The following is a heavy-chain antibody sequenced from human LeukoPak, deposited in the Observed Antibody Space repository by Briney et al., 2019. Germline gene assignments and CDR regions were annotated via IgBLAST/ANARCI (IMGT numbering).Heavy chain of an antibody. J-gene: IGHJ4*02. CDR1: GYTFTGYH. CDR3: AREMNYDDYRTSDY. D-gene: IGHD4-17*01. V-gene: IGHV1-2*02. Sequence: ASVKVSCKASGYTFTGYHMHWVRQAPGQGFEWLGRVDSKSGGTNYAQKFQGRVTMTRDTSISTVYMQLISLRSDDTAVYYCAREMNYDDYRTSDYWGQGTLVAVSS. CDR2: VDSKSGGT.